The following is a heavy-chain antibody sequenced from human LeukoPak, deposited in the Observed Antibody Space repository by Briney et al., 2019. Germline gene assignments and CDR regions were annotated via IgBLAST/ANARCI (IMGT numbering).Heavy chain of an antibody. Sequence: SETLSLTCTVSGGSISSGRYYWSWIRQPAGKGLEWIGRIYTSGSINYNSSLKSRVTISLDTSKNQFSLKLSSVTAADTAAYYCARELDLVRAVSYNWFDPWGQGTLVTVSS. D-gene: IGHD3-10*01. CDR3: ARELDLVRAVSYNWFDP. CDR2: IYTSGSI. V-gene: IGHV4-61*02. J-gene: IGHJ5*02. CDR1: GGSISSGRYY.